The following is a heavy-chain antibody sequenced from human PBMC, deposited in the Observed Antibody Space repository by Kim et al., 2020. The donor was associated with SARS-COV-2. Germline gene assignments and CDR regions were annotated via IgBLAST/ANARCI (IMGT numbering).Heavy chain of an antibody. D-gene: IGHD2-2*01. CDR3: ARVSDCSSSSCDAPNFDY. V-gene: IGHV4-59*01. Sequence: SETLSLTCSVSGGSITSYYWSWIRQPPGKGLEYIGYIYYSGSTNYNPSLKSRVTMSADASKNQFSLKLRSVTAADTAVYYCARVSDCSSSSCDAPNFDYWGQGTLVTVSS. CDR2: IYYSGST. CDR1: GGSITSYY. J-gene: IGHJ4*02.